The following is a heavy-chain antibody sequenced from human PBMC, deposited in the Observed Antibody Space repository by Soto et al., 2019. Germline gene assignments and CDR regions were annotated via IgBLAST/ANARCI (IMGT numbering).Heavy chain of an antibody. V-gene: IGHV1-69*01. J-gene: IGHJ6*02. CDR3: AREAPYCTSATCPKFYDMDV. CDR2: LIPILNSP. Sequence: QVQLVQSGAEVKKPGSSVKVSCKASGGTFGSYTITWVRRAPGHGLEWLGGLIPILNSPAYAQKFQARVVITAEEITNTAYMELNSLRFDDTAVYYCAREAPYCTSATCPKFYDMDVWGQVTTLTVAS. CDR1: GGTFGSYT. D-gene: IGHD2-21*01.